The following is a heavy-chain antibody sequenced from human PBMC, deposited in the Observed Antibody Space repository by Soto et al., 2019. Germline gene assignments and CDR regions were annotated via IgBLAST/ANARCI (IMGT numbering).Heavy chain of an antibody. J-gene: IGHJ4*02. Sequence: GGSLRLSCAASGFTFSNYAMSWVRQAPGKGLEWVSTLTRSVHTFYADSVRGRFTISRDNSKNTLSLQMDSLRAEDTAVYYCAREFAPGSPNYDYWGLGTLVTVSS. CDR3: AREFAPGSPNYDY. D-gene: IGHD2-21*01. V-gene: IGHV3-23*01. CDR2: LTRSVHT. CDR1: GFTFSNYA.